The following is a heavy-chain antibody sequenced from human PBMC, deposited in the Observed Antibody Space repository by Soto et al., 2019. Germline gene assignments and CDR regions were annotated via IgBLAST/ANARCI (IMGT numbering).Heavy chain of an antibody. CDR1: GYTFTSYG. CDR3: ARDPLLYGSSGHSDY. CDR2: ISAYNGNT. J-gene: IGHJ4*02. Sequence: ASVKVSCKASGYTFTSYGISWVRQAPGQGLEWMGWISAYNGNTNYAQKLQGRVTMTTDTSTSTAYMELRSLRSDDTAVYYCARDPLLYGSSGHSDYWGQGTLVTVSS. V-gene: IGHV1-18*01. D-gene: IGHD3-22*01.